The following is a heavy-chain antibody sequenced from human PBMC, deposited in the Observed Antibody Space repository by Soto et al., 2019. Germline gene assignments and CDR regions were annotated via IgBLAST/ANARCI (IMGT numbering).Heavy chain of an antibody. V-gene: IGHV3-11*06. CDR1: GFTFGDSY. CDR2: ISPGSRYP. J-gene: IGHJ5*02. D-gene: IGHD2-15*01. CDR3: VRGGGGGLFDP. Sequence: QVQLVESGGGLVPPGGSLRLSCAGYGFTFGDSYMSWIRQAPGKGLEWLSYISPGSRYPAYADSVKGRFTISRDNAKRSLYLQMKSLTAEDTAIDYCVRGGGGGLFDPWGQGTMVTVSS.